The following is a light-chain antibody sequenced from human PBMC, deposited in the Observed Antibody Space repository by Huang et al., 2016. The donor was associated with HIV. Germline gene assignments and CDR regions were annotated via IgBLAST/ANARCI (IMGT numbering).Light chain of an antibody. CDR1: QRIGSS. V-gene: IGKV6-21*02. J-gene: IGKJ1*01. CDR2: YAS. Sequence: EIVLTQSPEFQSVTPMEKVTITCRAIQRIGSSLHWYQQKPDQSPKLIIKYASQSIPGVPSGFSGSEAGTDFTLTIDSLEAEDAATYYCHQGSSLPLTFGQGTKVEIK. CDR3: HQGSSLPLT.